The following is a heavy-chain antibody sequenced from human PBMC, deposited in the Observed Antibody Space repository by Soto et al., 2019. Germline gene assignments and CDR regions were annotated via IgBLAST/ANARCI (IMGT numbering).Heavy chain of an antibody. CDR1: GYTFTGYY. D-gene: IGHD6-13*01. CDR3: ARELAAAGTLWFDP. Sequence: QVQLVQSGAEVKKPGASVKVSCKASGYTFTGYYMHWVRQAPGQGLEWMGWINPNSGGTNYAQKFAGWVTLTRDTSISTAYMELSRLRSDDTAVYYCARELAAAGTLWFDPWGQGNLGNVSS. J-gene: IGHJ5*02. V-gene: IGHV1-2*04. CDR2: INPNSGGT.